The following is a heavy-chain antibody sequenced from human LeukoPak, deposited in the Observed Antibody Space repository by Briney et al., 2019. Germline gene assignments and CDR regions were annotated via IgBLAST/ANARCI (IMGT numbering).Heavy chain of an antibody. D-gene: IGHD4-17*01. V-gene: IGHV4-34*01. CDR3: ARGYGDYVLDY. CDR1: GGSFSGYY. J-gene: IGHJ4*02. CDR2: INHSGST. Sequence: ASETLSLTCAVYGGSFSGYYWSWIRQPPGKGLEWIGEINHSGSTNYNPSLKSRVTISVDTSKNQFSLKLSSVTAADTAVYYCARGYGDYVLDYWGQGTLVTVSS.